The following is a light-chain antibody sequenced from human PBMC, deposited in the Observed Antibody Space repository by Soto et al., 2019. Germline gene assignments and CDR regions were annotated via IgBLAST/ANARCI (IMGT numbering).Light chain of an antibody. CDR1: QRISTS. Sequence: DIQMPQSPSTLSASVGDRFAFTCRANQRISTSLSWYQQKPGKAPXXLIYHASDLESGVPSRFSGSGSGTEFTLTISSLKPDDFATYYCQQYDTLWTFGQGTKVDIK. V-gene: IGKV1-5*01. CDR2: HAS. J-gene: IGKJ1*01. CDR3: QQYDTLWT.